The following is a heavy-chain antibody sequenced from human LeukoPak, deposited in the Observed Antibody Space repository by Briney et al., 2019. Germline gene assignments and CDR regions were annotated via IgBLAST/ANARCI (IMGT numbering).Heavy chain of an antibody. CDR2: IYYSGST. Sequence: SETLSFTCTASGGSISSYYWSWIRQPPGKGLEWIGYIYYSGSTNYNPSLKSRVTISVDTSKNKFSLKISTVTAAKTAVYSLARGVAGIFQHWGQGTLVTVSS. CDR1: GGSISSYY. V-gene: IGHV4-59*12. CDR3: ARGVAGIFQH. J-gene: IGHJ1*01. D-gene: IGHD6-19*01.